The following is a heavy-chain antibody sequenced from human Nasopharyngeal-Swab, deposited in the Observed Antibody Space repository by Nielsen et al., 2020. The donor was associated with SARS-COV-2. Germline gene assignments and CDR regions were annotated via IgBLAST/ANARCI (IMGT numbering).Heavy chain of an antibody. CDR2: IRQDGSEK. CDR3: VRDVIATVTTPPDY. D-gene: IGHD4-17*01. Sequence: GESLKISCEASGFTFSTYWMSWVRQAPGKGLEWVANIRQDGSEKYYVDSVKGRFTISRDNAKNSLYLQMNTLRAEDTAVYYCVRDVIATVTTPPDYWGQETLVTVSS. CDR1: GFTFSTYW. J-gene: IGHJ4*02. V-gene: IGHV3-7*01.